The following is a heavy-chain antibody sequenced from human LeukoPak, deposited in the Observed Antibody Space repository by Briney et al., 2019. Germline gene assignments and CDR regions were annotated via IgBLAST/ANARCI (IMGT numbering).Heavy chain of an antibody. V-gene: IGHV3-7*01. J-gene: IGHJ4*02. Sequence: GGSLRLSCAASGFALGTFYMTWVRQTPGKGLEWVANIKPDGRGKNYVDSVKGRFTISRDNAKNSLYLQMSGLRFEDTAVYYCARDHYGYLDYWGQGTLVTVSS. CDR2: IKPDGRGK. CDR3: ARDHYGYLDY. CDR1: GFALGTFY. D-gene: IGHD3-10*01.